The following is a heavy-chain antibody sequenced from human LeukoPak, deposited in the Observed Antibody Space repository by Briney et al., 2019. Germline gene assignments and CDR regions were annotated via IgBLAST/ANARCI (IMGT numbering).Heavy chain of an antibody. D-gene: IGHD1-1*01. CDR1: GVSTGNYY. CDR3: AKMYKNFYMDA. Sequence: SETLSLTCNVSGVSTGNYYWNWIRQPPGKGLEWIGYMYITGGTNYNPSLRGRVTIYVDTANNQVSLKLSSVTAADTAVYFCAKMYKNFYMDAWGKGTTVIVS. V-gene: IGHV4-4*09. J-gene: IGHJ6*03. CDR2: MYITGGT.